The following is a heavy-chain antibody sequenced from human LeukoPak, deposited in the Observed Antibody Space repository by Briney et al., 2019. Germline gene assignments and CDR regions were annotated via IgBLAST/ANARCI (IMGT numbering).Heavy chain of an antibody. CDR1: GFTFSSYW. Sequence: GGSLRLSCAASGFTFSSYWISWVRQAPGKGLEWVANIKQDGSEKYYVDSVKGRFTISRDNAKNSLYLQMNSLRAEDTAVYYCARIYPFGTRYFDYLGQGTLVTVSS. J-gene: IGHJ4*02. CDR3: ARIYPFGTRYFDY. CDR2: IKQDGSEK. V-gene: IGHV3-7*01. D-gene: IGHD3-10*01.